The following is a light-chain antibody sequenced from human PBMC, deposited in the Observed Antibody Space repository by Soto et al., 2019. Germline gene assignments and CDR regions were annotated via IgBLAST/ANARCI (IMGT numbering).Light chain of an antibody. CDR3: QQRNIWPPVT. V-gene: IGKV3-15*01. CDR2: AAS. CDR1: QRVSSH. J-gene: IGKJ5*01. Sequence: ETVMTQSPVTLSVSPGDTATLSCRASQRVSSHLAWYQQKAGQAPRLVIYAASTRATGIPVRFSGSGSETEFTLTIRSLQSEDSALYYCQQRNIWPPVTFGHGTRLEIK.